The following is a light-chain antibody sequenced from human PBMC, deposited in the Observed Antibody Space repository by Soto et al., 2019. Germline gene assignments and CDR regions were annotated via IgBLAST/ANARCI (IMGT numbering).Light chain of an antibody. CDR3: QQSYRTPT. CDR1: QSISSY. Sequence: DIQMTQSPSSLSASVGDRVTITCRASQSISSYLNWYQQKPGKAPKLLIYAASSLQRGVPSRFSDSGSGTAFTLTISSLHPGVFATYCRQQSYRTPTFGQGTKLEIK. CDR2: AAS. V-gene: IGKV1-39*01. J-gene: IGKJ2*01.